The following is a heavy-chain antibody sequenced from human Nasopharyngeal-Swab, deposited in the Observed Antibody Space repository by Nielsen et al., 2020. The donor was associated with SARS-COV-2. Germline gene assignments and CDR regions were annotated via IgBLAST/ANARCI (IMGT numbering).Heavy chain of an antibody. CDR3: AKDTLYYDSSGYYPYYFDY. CDR2: IWYDGSNK. Sequence: GGSLRLSCAASGFTFSSYGMHWVRQAPGKGLEWVAVIWYDGSNKYYADSVKGRFTISRDNSKNTLYLQMNSLRAEDTAVYYCAKDTLYYDSSGYYPYYFDYWGQGTLVTVSS. J-gene: IGHJ4*02. D-gene: IGHD3-22*01. V-gene: IGHV3-30*02. CDR1: GFTFSSYG.